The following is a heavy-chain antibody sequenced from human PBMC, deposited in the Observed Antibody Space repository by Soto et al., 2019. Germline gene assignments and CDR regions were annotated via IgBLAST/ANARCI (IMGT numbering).Heavy chain of an antibody. CDR3: AKEHTGSYYYYYGMDV. D-gene: IGHD3-10*01. Sequence: GGSLRLPCAASGFTFSSYGMHWVRQAPGKGLEWVAVISYDGSNKYYADSVKGRFTISRDNSKNTLYLQMNSLRAEDTAVYYCAKEHTGSYYYYYGMDVWGQGTTVTVSS. CDR1: GFTFSSYG. CDR2: ISYDGSNK. J-gene: IGHJ6*02. V-gene: IGHV3-30*18.